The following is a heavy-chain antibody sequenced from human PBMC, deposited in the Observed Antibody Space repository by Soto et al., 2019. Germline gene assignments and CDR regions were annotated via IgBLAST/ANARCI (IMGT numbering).Heavy chain of an antibody. V-gene: IGHV4-4*02. CDR3: ASHGSGSYYFDY. CDR1: GGSISSSNW. D-gene: IGHD3-10*01. Sequence: SETLSLTCAVSGGSISSSNWWSWVRQPPGKGLEWIGEIYHSGSTNYNPSLKSRVTISVDKSKNQFSLKLSSVTAADTAVYYCASHGSGSYYFDYWGQGALVTVSS. CDR2: IYHSGST. J-gene: IGHJ4*02.